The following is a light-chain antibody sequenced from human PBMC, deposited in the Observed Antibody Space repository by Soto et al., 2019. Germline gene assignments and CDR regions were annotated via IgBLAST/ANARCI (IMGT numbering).Light chain of an antibody. J-gene: IGLJ3*02. Sequence: QSVLIQPPSASGTPGQRVTISCSGSSSNIGSNTVNWYQQLPGTAPKVLIYTNNQRPSGVPDRFSGSKSGTSASLAISGLQSEDEADYYCAAWDDSLNGLVFGGGTKLTVL. CDR3: AAWDDSLNGLV. V-gene: IGLV1-44*01. CDR1: SSNIGSNT. CDR2: TNN.